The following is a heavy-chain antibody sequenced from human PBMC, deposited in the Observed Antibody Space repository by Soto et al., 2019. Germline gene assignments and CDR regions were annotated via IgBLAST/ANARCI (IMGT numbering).Heavy chain of an antibody. CDR2: INPILSMS. D-gene: IGHD3-10*01. CDR3: ATSYGSGYRAFDY. CDR1: GDTFGFYT. J-gene: IGHJ4*02. V-gene: IGHV1-69*02. Sequence: QVQLVQSEAEVKKPGSSVKVSCKASGDTFGFYTINWVRQAPGLGLEWVGRINPILSMSNYAQKFQGRVTMTADKSTNTAYMELRSLRSEDTAMYYCATSYGSGYRAFDYWGQGALVTVSS.